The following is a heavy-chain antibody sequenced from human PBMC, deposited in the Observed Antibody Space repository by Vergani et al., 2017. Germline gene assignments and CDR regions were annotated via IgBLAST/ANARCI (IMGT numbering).Heavy chain of an antibody. D-gene: IGHD6-6*01. CDR2: NYTREST. J-gene: IGHJ4*02. V-gene: IGHV4-4*07. CDR1: GGSISPYY. Sequence: QVQLQESGPGLVKPSETLSLTCIVSGGSISPYYWSWIQQPAGKGLEWIGRNYTRESTNYNPSLKSRVTMSVDTSRNQFSLKLSSVTAADTAVYYCAREYSSSVGFLAYWGQGTLVTVSS. CDR3: AREYSSSVGFLAY.